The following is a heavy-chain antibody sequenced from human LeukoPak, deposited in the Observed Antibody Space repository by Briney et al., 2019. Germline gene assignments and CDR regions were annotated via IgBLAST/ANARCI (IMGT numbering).Heavy chain of an antibody. CDR2: INHSGST. CDR1: GGSFSGYY. CDR3: ARSPSASSSWRWYFDL. D-gene: IGHD6-13*01. Sequence: PSETLSLTCAVYGGSFSGYYWSWIRQPPGKGLEWVAEINHSGSTNYNPSLKSRVTISVDTSKNQFSLKLSSVTAADTAVYYCARSPSASSSWRWYFDLWGRGTLVTVSS. V-gene: IGHV4-34*01. J-gene: IGHJ2*01.